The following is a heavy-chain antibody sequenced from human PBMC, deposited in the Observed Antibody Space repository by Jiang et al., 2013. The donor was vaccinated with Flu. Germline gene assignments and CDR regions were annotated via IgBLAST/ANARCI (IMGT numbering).Heavy chain of an antibody. Sequence: SQTLSLTCAISGDSVSSNSAAWNWIRQSPSRGLEWLGRTYYRSKWYNDYAVSVKSRITINPDTSKNQFSLQLNSVTPEDTAVYYCARAMGDPPDYYYYYYGMDVWGQGTTVTVSS. CDR3: ARAMGDPPDYYYYYYGMDV. J-gene: IGHJ6*02. V-gene: IGHV6-1*01. D-gene: IGHD1-14*01. CDR2: TYYRSKWYN. CDR1: GDSVSSNSAA.